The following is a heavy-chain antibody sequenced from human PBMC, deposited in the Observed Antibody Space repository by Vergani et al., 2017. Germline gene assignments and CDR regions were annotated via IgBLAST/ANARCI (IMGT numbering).Heavy chain of an antibody. J-gene: IGHJ3*02. CDR1: GGSISSYY. D-gene: IGHD3-10*01. V-gene: IGHV4-59*01. CDR3: ARGSAGSGKRGAFDI. CDR2: IYYSGST. Sequence: QVQLQESGPGLVKPSETLSLTCTVSGGSISSYYWSWIRQPPGKGLEWIGYIYYSGSTNYNPSLKSRVTISVDTSKNQFSLNLSSVTAADTAVYYCARGSAGSGKRGAFDIWGQGTMVTVSS.